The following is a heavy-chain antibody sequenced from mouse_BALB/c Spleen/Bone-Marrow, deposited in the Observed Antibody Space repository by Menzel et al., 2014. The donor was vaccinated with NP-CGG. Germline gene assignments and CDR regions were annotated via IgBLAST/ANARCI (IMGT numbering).Heavy chain of an antibody. CDR3: SCSSSFLHDSYFDY. J-gene: IGHJ2*01. CDR2: INPSSGNT. D-gene: IGHD6-1*01. V-gene: IGHV1-4*01. Sequence: VQLQQSGAELVRPGASVKLSCKASGYTFTSYRMHWVKQRPGQGPEWIGYINPSSGNTNYNQKFKDKATLTADKSSSTDYMQLSLLTSASSAFSFYSCSSSFLHDSYFDYWGQGTTLTVSS. CDR1: GYTFTSYR.